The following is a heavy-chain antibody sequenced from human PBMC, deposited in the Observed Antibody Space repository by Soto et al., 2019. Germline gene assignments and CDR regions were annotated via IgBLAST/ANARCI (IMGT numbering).Heavy chain of an antibody. CDR3: AREGSAVYSYGLNWFDP. Sequence: GGSLRLSCAAAGFTCSTYWMYCVRQAPGKGLEWVSCINSDRSDIYYADSVKGRFTISRDNAKNSLYLQMNSLRDEDTAVYYCAREGSAVYSYGLNWFDPWGQGTLVTVSS. CDR2: INSDRSDI. D-gene: IGHD5-18*01. J-gene: IGHJ5*02. CDR1: GFTCSTYW. V-gene: IGHV3-48*02.